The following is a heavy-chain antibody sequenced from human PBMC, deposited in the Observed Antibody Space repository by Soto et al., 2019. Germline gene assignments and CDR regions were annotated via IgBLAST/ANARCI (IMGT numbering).Heavy chain of an antibody. CDR1: GYTFTSYG. CDR2: ISAYNGNT. V-gene: IGHV1-18*01. J-gene: IGHJ4*02. D-gene: IGHD3-22*01. CDR3: ARGPNIIYYDSSGYYYY. Sequence: VSVKVSCKASGYTFTSYGISWVRQAPGQGLEWMGWISAYNGNTNYAQKLQGRVTMTTDTSTSTAYMELRSLRSDDTAVYYCARGPNIIYYDSSGYYYYWGQGTLVTVSS.